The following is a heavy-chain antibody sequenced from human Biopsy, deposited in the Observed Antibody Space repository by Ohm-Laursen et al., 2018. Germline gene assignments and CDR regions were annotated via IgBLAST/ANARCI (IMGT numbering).Heavy chain of an antibody. J-gene: IGHJ6*02. Sequence: SLRLSCTAPGFTFSDYYMTWVRQAPGKGLEWVAMIKQDGSEDYYVDSVKGRFTISRDNAQKSLDLQLNSLRAEDTAVYYCVRGRSMDVWGQGTTVTVSS. CDR3: VRGRSMDV. V-gene: IGHV3-7*01. CDR2: IKQDGSED. CDR1: GFTFSDYY.